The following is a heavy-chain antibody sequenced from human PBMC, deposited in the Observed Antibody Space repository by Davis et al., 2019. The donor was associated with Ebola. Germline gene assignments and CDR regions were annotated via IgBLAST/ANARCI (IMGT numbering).Heavy chain of an antibody. V-gene: IGHV3-33*01. J-gene: IGHJ6*02. CDR3: ARDLITMIRGVIIPFGMDV. CDR1: GFTFSSYG. D-gene: IGHD3-10*01. CDR2: IWYDGSNK. Sequence: PGGSLRLSCAASGFTFSSYGMHWVRQAPGKGLEWGAVIWYDGSNKYYADSVKGRFTISRDNAKNSLYLQMNSLRVEDTAVYYCARDLITMIRGVIIPFGMDVWGQGTTVTVSS.